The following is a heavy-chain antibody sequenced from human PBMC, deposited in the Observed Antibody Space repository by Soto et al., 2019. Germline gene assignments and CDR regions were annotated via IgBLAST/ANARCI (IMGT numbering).Heavy chain of an antibody. CDR2: INHSGST. Sequence: PSETLSLTCAVYGGSFSGYYWSWIRQPPGKGLEWIGEINHSGSTNYNPSLKSRVTISVDTSKNQFSLKLSSVTAADTAVYYCAREIPRLYYYDSSGYYWFDPWGQGTLVTVSS. J-gene: IGHJ5*02. D-gene: IGHD3-22*01. CDR3: AREIPRLYYYDSSGYYWFDP. CDR1: GGSFSGYY. V-gene: IGHV4-34*01.